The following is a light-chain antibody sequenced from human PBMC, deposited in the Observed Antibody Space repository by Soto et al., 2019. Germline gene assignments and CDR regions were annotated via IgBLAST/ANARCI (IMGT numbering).Light chain of an antibody. CDR2: EVS. CDR3: SSYTSSSTLV. V-gene: IGLV2-14*01. CDR1: SSDVGRYNF. J-gene: IGLJ2*01. Sequence: QSALTQPASVSGSPGQSINISCTGSSSDVGRYNFVSWYQQHPGKAPILMIYEVSYRPSGVSNRFSGSKSVNAASLTISALQAEDEAVYYCSSYTSSSTLVFGGGTKLTVL.